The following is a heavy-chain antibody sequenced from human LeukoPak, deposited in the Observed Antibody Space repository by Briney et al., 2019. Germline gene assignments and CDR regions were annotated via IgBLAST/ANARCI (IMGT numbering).Heavy chain of an antibody. CDR2: IYYSGST. Sequence: SETLSLTCTVSGGSISSSSYYWGWIRQPPGKGLEWIGNIYYSGSTYYNPSLKSRVTISIDTSKNQFSLKVSSVTAADTAVYYCARSRTGREMATIGYFDYWGQGTLVTVSS. CDR3: ARSRTGREMATIGYFDY. J-gene: IGHJ4*02. D-gene: IGHD5-24*01. V-gene: IGHV4-39*01. CDR1: GGSISSSSYY.